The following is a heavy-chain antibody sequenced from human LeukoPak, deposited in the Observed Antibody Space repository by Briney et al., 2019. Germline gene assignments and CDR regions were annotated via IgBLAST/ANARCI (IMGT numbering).Heavy chain of an antibody. J-gene: IGHJ4*02. CDR2: ISDSGGNT. Sequence: PGGSLRLSCAASGFTFSSYAMSWVRQAPGQGLEWVSAISDSGGNTYYADSVKGRFTISRDNSKNTLYLQMNSLRAEDTAVYYCAKQDIRSSAWYYLGQGTIASLSS. V-gene: IGHV3-23*01. CDR1: GFTFSSYA. CDR3: AKQDIRSSAWYY. D-gene: IGHD6-19*01.